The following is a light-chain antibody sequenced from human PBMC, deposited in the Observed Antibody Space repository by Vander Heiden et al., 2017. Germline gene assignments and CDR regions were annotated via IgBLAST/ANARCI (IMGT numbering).Light chain of an antibody. V-gene: IGKV1-5*03. Sequence: DIQMTQTPSTLSASIGDRVTITCRASQSISSWLAWYQQKPGKAPKLLIYKTSSLESGVPSRLSGSGSGTEFTLTISSLQPDDFATYYCQQYNSYSGYTFGQGTKLEIK. CDR1: QSISSW. CDR3: QQYNSYSGYT. CDR2: KTS. J-gene: IGKJ2*01.